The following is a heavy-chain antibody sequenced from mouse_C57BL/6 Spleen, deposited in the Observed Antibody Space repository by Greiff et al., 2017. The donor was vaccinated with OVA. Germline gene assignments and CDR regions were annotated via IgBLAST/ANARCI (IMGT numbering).Heavy chain of an antibody. Sequence: QVQLQQSGAELARPGASVKMSCKASGYTFTSYTMHWVKQRPGQGLEWIGYINPSSGYTKYNQKFKDKATLTADKSSSTAYMQLSILTSEDSAVYDCASEGFQFFFAMDYWGQGTSVTVSS. CDR2: INPSSGYT. CDR3: ASEGFQFFFAMDY. V-gene: IGHV1-4*01. J-gene: IGHJ4*01. CDR1: GYTFTSYT.